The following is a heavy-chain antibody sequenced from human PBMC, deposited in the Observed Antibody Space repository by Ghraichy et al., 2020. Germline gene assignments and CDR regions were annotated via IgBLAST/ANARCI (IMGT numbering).Heavy chain of an antibody. J-gene: IGHJ4*02. CDR3: AKDLGLRWPKSEGFDY. CDR1: GFTFSSYA. D-gene: IGHD4-23*01. Sequence: GGSLRLSCAASGFTFSSYAMSWVRQAPGKRLEWVSAISGSGGSTYYADSVKGRFTISRDNSKNTLYLQMNSLRAEDTAVYYCAKDLGLRWPKSEGFDYWGQGTLVTVSS. CDR2: ISGSGGST. V-gene: IGHV3-23*01.